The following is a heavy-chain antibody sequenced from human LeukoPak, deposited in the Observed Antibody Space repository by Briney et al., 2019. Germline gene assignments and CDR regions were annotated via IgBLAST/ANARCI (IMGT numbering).Heavy chain of an antibody. Sequence: SETLSLTCTVSGGSIDSRSYYWDWIRQAPGKGLEWIGTIYHSGSTEYNPSLKSRVAIFVDTSKNQFSLILHSAAAADTAVYYCARRSEFDNTHYHYFDYWGQGALVTVSS. CDR1: GGSIDSRSYY. J-gene: IGHJ4*02. CDR3: ARRSEFDNTHYHYFDY. CDR2: IYHSGST. V-gene: IGHV4-39*01. D-gene: IGHD2-15*01.